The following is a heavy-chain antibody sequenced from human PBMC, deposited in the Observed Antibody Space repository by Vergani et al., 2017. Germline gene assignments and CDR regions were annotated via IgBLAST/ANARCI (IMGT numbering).Heavy chain of an antibody. V-gene: IGHV4-59*01. CDR2: IYYSGST. D-gene: IGHD5-24*01. CDR3: ARWGMATTPGAYYDYGMDV. CDR1: GGSISSYY. Sequence: QVQLQESGPGLVKPSETLSLTCTVSGGSISSYYWSWIRQPPGKGLEWIGYIYYSGSTNYHPSLKSRVTISVDTSKNQFSLKLSSVTAADTAVYYCARWGMATTPGAYYDYGMDVWGQGTTVTVSS. J-gene: IGHJ6*02.